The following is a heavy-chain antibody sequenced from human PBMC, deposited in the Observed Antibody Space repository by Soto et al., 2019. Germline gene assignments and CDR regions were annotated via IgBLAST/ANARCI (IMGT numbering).Heavy chain of an antibody. Sequence: QVQLVESGGGVVQPGRSLRLSCAASGFTFSSYSMHWVRQAPGKGLEWVAVISYDGSNKYYADSVKGRFTISRVNSKNTLYLQMNSLRAEDTAVYYCAKDGSSSWYFDYWGQGTLVTVSS. J-gene: IGHJ4*02. V-gene: IGHV3-30*18. CDR3: AKDGSSSWYFDY. CDR2: ISYDGSNK. D-gene: IGHD6-13*01. CDR1: GFTFSSYS.